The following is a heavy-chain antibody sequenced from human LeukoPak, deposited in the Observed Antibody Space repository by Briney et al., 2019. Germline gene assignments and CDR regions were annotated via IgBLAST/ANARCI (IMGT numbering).Heavy chain of an antibody. V-gene: IGHV4-38-2*02. D-gene: IGHD6-19*01. J-gene: IGHJ4*02. CDR2: IYHSGST. CDR1: GYSISSGYY. CDR3: ARTSVAGTKNFDY. Sequence: SETLSLTCTVSGYSISSGYYWGWIRQPPGKGLEWIGSIYHSGSTYYNPSLKSRVTTSVDTSKNQFSLKLNSVTAADTAVYYCARTSVAGTKNFDYWGQGILVTVSS.